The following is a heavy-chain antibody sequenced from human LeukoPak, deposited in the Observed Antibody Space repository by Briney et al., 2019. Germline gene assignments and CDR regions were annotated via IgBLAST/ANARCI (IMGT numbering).Heavy chain of an antibody. Sequence: AGGSLRLSCAASGFTVSTNYMSRVRQAPGKGLEWVSVIDGGGSTYYADSVKGRFTISRDKSKNTLYFQMNSLRVEDTAVYYCARGGGSIAVADFWGQGTLVTVSS. CDR3: ARGGGSIAVADF. V-gene: IGHV3-53*01. CDR2: IDGGGST. CDR1: GFTVSTNY. D-gene: IGHD6-6*01. J-gene: IGHJ4*02.